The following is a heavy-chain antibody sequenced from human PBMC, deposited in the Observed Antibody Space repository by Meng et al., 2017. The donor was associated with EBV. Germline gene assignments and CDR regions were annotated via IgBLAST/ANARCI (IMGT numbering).Heavy chain of an antibody. Sequence: KAGGSVEGFCNASGVTINSFAMYYVPQDPRQTRQWMGWVDRSNANNGYSKEVQSRVTITRDTSASTAYMELSNLISEDSAVYYCAGAGFRGNYKSIDYWGQGTLVTVSS. CDR3: AGAGFRGNYKSIDY. J-gene: IGHJ4*02. D-gene: IGHD1-26*01. CDR1: GVTINSFA. CDR2: VDRSNANN. V-gene: IGHV1-3*01.